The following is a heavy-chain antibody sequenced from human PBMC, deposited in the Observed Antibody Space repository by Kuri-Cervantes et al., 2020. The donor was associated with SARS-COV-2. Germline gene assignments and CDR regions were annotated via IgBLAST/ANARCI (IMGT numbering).Heavy chain of an antibody. D-gene: IGHD2-8*01. CDR2: IIPFFGTA. Sequence: SVKVSCKASGGTFSSYAISWVRQAPGQGLEWIGGIIPFFGTANYAQKFQGRVTITADDSTSTAYMELSSLRSEDTAVYYCARSGYCTNGVCYDGWFDRWGQGTLVTVSS. V-gene: IGHV1-69*13. J-gene: IGHJ5*02. CDR3: ARSGYCTNGVCYDGWFDR. CDR1: GGTFSSYA.